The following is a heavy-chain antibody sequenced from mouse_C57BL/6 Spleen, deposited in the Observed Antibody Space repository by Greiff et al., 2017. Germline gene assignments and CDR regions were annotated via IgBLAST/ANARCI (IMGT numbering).Heavy chain of an antibody. Sequence: EVKLVESGGGLVKPGGSLKLSCAASGFTFSSYAMSWVRQTPEKRLEWVATISDGGSYTYYPDNVKGRFTISRDNDKNNLYLQMSHLKSEDTAMYYCARDPRGNYPAWFAYWGQGTLVTVSA. V-gene: IGHV5-4*01. CDR2: ISDGGSYT. D-gene: IGHD2-1*01. CDR3: ARDPRGNYPAWFAY. J-gene: IGHJ3*01. CDR1: GFTFSSYA.